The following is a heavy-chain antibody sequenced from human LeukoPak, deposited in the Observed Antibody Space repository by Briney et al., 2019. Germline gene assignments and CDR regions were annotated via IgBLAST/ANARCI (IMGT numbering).Heavy chain of an antibody. CDR2: INQDGSEK. Sequence: AGGPLRLSCAASGFTFNIYWMSWVRQTPGKGLEWVANINQDGSEKYYVDSVKGRFTISRDNARNSLYLQMNSLRTEDTSVYYCAPHCSSASCPDYWGQGTLVTVSS. CDR1: GFTFNIYW. D-gene: IGHD2-2*01. J-gene: IGHJ4*02. CDR3: APHCSSASCPDY. V-gene: IGHV3-7*01.